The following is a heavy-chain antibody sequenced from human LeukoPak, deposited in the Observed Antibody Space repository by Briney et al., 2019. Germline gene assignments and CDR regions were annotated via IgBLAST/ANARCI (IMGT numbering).Heavy chain of an antibody. Sequence: SVKVSCKASGGTFSSYDISWVRQAPGQGLEWMGGIMPMFGKTNYAQKFQGRVTTTADKATSTAYMELSSLRSEDTAVYYCAGGRTDIVVVPATLRNYYFDYWGQGTLVTVSS. D-gene: IGHD2-2*01. CDR2: IMPMFGKT. V-gene: IGHV1-69*06. J-gene: IGHJ4*02. CDR3: AGGRTDIVVVPATLRNYYFDY. CDR1: GGTFSSYD.